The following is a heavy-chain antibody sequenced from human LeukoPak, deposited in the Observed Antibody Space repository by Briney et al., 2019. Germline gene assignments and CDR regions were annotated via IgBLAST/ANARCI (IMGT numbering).Heavy chain of an antibody. J-gene: IGHJ6*03. V-gene: IGHV1-2*02. CDR3: AREDIVVVPAALGGAYYYMDV. CDR1: GYTFTGYY. Sequence: ASVKVSCKASGYTFTGYYMHWVRQAPGQGLEWMGWINPNSGGTNYAQKFQGRVTMTRDTSISTAYMELSRLRSDDTAVYYCAREDIVVVPAALGGAYYYMDVWGKGTTVTISS. D-gene: IGHD2-2*01. CDR2: INPNSGGT.